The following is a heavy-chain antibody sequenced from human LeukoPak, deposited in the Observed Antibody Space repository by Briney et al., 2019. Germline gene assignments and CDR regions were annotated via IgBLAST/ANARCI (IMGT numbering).Heavy chain of an antibody. CDR1: TGSISSYY. D-gene: IGHD3-16*01. V-gene: IGHV4-59*01. Sequence: SETLSLTCTVSTGSISSYYWSWIRQPPGKGLEWIGYIHYSGSTNYNPSLKSRVIISVDTSKNQFSLKLSPVIAADTAVYYCARGGVHFDYWGQGTLVTVSS. J-gene: IGHJ4*02. CDR2: IHYSGST. CDR3: ARGGVHFDY.